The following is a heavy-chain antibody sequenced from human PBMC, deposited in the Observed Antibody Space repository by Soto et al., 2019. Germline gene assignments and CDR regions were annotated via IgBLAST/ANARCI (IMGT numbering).Heavy chain of an antibody. J-gene: IGHJ6*04. D-gene: IGHD1-1*01. CDR1: GFTFSSSA. Sequence: GRSLRLSCAASGFTFSSSAMSWVRQAPGRGLEWVSTIGGSGGSTYYADPVKGRFTISRDNSKNTVSLQMNSLRAEDTAVYYCAREALAGHGMDVLGKGTTVTVS. CDR3: AREALAGHGMDV. CDR2: IGGSGGST. V-gene: IGHV3-23*01.